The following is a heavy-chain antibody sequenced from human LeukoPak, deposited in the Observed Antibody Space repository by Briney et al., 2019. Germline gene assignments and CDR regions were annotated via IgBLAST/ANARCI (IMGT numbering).Heavy chain of an antibody. CDR1: GFTFSSYE. CDR2: ISSSGSTI. J-gene: IGHJ4*02. V-gene: IGHV3-48*03. Sequence: QPGGPLRLSCAASGFTFSSYEMNWVRQAPGKGLEWVSYISSSGSTIYYADSVKGRFTISRDNAMNSLYLQMNSLRADDTAVYYCARDLVTLPPVTTGGRIWGQGTLVTVSS. D-gene: IGHD4-17*01. CDR3: ARDLVTLPPVTTGGRI.